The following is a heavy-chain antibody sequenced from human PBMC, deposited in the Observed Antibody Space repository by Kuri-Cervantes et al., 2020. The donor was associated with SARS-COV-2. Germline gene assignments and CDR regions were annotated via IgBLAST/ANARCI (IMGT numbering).Heavy chain of an antibody. CDR3: AKIAHVVVIAGAFDL. CDR2: IKQDGSEK. Sequence: ETLSLTCAASGFSLSDYWMSWVRQAPGKGLEWVANIKQDGSEKYYVDSVKGRFTISRDNAKNSLYLQMNSLRAEDTAAYYCAKIAHVVVIAGAFDLWGQGTMVTVSS. J-gene: IGHJ3*01. CDR1: GFSLSDYW. D-gene: IGHD2-21*01. V-gene: IGHV3-7*03.